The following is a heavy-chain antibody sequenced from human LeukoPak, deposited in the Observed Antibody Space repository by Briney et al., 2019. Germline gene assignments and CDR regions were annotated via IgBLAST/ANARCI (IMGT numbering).Heavy chain of an antibody. CDR1: GGSFSGYY. Sequence: SETLSLTCAVYGGSFSGYYWSWIRQPPGKGLEWIGEINHSGSTNYNPSLKSRVTISVDTSKNQFSLKLSSVTAADTAVYYCASCGTDRYDSSCYPHWGQGTLVTVSA. D-gene: IGHD3-22*01. V-gene: IGHV4-34*01. CDR3: ASCGTDRYDSSCYPH. CDR2: INHSGST. J-gene: IGHJ4*02.